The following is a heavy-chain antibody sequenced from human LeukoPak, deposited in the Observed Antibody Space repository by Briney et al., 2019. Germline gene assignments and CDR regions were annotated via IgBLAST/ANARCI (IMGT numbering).Heavy chain of an antibody. V-gene: IGHV1-2*02. CDR2: INPNTGGT. Sequence: ASVKVSCKASGGTFSTSSISWVRQAPGQGLEWMGWINPNTGGTNYVQKFQGRVTMTRDTSINTAYMELSRLRSDDTAVYYCARGGAGSGYGFDYWGQGTLVTASS. CDR1: GGTFSTSS. D-gene: IGHD5-12*01. J-gene: IGHJ4*02. CDR3: ARGGAGSGYGFDY.